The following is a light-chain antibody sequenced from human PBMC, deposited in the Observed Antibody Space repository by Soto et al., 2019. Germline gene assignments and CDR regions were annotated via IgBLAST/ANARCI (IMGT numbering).Light chain of an antibody. CDR3: SSYTSSSTYV. V-gene: IGLV2-14*01. CDR2: DVS. Sequence: QSVLTQPASVSVSPGQSITISCTGTSSDVGGYNYVSWYQQHPGKAPKLMIYDVSNRPSGVSNRFSGSKSGNTASLTISGLQAEDEADYYCSSYTSSSTYVFRTGTRSPS. CDR1: SSDVGGYNY. J-gene: IGLJ1*01.